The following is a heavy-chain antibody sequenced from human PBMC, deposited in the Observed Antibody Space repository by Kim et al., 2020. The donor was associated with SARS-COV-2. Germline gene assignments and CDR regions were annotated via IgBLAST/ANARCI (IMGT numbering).Heavy chain of an antibody. Sequence: GGSLRLSCAGSGLTFSNYAMSWVRQAPGKGLECVSAITGSAIGTYYADSVKGRFTISRDNSKETLYLQMNRLRAEDTATYYCAKVQWGVGEFNWGQGTLVTVSS. J-gene: IGHJ4*02. V-gene: IGHV3-23*01. CDR1: GLTFSNYA. D-gene: IGHD3-10*01. CDR3: AKVQWGVGEFN. CDR2: ITGSAIGT.